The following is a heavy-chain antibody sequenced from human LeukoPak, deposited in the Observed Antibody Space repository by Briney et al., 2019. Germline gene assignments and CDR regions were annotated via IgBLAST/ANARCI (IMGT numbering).Heavy chain of an antibody. V-gene: IGHV3-23*01. CDR1: GFTFSSYA. D-gene: IGHD4-17*01. CDR3: ARDLYGDYSFDY. CDR2: ISVSGTYT. Sequence: GGSLRLSCAASGFTFSSYAMSWVRQAPGKGLEWVSSISVSGTYTYYADSVKGRFTLSRDNAKNSLYLQMNSLRAEDTGVYYCARDLYGDYSFDYWGQGTLVTVST. J-gene: IGHJ4*02.